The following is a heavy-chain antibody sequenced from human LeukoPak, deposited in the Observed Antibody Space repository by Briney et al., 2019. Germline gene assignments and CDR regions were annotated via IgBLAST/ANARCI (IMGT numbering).Heavy chain of an antibody. CDR3: ARESAYSSSTSCPDAFDI. V-gene: IGHV3-48*03. CDR1: GFTFSSYE. CDR2: ISSSGSTI. D-gene: IGHD2-2*01. J-gene: IGHJ3*02. Sequence: GGSLRLPCAASGFTFSSYEMNWVRQAPGKGLEWVSYISSSGSTIYYADSVKGRFTISRDNAKNSLYLQMNSLRAEDTAVYYCARESAYSSSTSCPDAFDIWGQGTMVTVSS.